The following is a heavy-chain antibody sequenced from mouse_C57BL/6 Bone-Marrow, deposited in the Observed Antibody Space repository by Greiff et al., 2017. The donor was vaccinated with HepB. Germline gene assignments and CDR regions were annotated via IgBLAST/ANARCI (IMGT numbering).Heavy chain of an antibody. CDR2: INPNNGGT. CDR1: GYTFTDYN. Sequence: VQLQQSGPELVKPGASVKMSCKASGYTFTDYNMHWVKQSHGKSLEWIGYINPNNGGTSYNQKFKGTATLTVNKSSSTAYMDLRSLTSEDSTLYYCASSIVTLNFDYWGQGTTLTVSS. V-gene: IGHV1-22*01. J-gene: IGHJ2*01. D-gene: IGHD2-5*01. CDR3: ASSIVTLNFDY.